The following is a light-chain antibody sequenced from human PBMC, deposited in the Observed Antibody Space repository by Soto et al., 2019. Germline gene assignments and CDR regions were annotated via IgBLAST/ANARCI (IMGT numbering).Light chain of an antibody. Sequence: EVVMTQSPATLSVSPGERATLSCRASQSVYSNLAWYQEKPGQAPRLLIYGASTRATGIPDRFSGSGSGTDFTLTIGRLEPEDFAVYYCQQYLITFGQGTRLEIK. J-gene: IGKJ5*01. CDR1: QSVYSN. V-gene: IGKV3D-15*01. CDR3: QQYLIT. CDR2: GAS.